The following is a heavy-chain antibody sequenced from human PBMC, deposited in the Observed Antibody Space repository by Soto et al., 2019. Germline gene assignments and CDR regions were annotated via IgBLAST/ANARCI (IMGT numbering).Heavy chain of an antibody. CDR1: GGTFSSYA. V-gene: IGHV1-69*13. CDR3: ARGSYYDSSGYYWGFDY. Sequence: AASVKVSCKASGGTFSSYAINWVRQAPGQGLEWLGKIIPIFATASYAQNFQGRVTLTADESTSTAYMELSRLRSEDTAVYYCARGSYYDSSGYYWGFDYWGQGTLVTVSS. D-gene: IGHD3-22*01. CDR2: IIPIFATA. J-gene: IGHJ4*01.